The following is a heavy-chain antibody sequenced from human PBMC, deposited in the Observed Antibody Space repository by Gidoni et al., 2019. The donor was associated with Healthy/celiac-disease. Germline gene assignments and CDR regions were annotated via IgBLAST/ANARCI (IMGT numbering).Heavy chain of an antibody. CDR2: ISWNSGSI. Sequence: EVQLVESGGGLVQPGRSLRLSCAASGFTFDDYAMHWVRQAPGKGLEWVSGISWNSGSIGYADSVKGRFTISRDNAKNSLYLQMNSLRAEDTALYYCAKDISYGHGGYYYYGMDVWGQGTTVTVSS. V-gene: IGHV3-9*01. D-gene: IGHD5-18*01. CDR3: AKDISYGHGGYYYYGMDV. CDR1: GFTFDDYA. J-gene: IGHJ6*02.